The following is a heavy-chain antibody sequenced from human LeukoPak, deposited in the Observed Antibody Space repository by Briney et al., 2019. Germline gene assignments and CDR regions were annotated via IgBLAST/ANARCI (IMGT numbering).Heavy chain of an antibody. J-gene: IGHJ4*02. CDR1: GFIFSDYS. Sequence: GGSLRLSCAASGFIFSDYSMSWVRQAPGKGLEWVSSISSSSSYVYYADSMKGRFTISRDNAKNSLYLQINSLRAEDTAVYYCARVLGSGSYPAGYWGQGTLVTVSS. V-gene: IGHV3-21*01. D-gene: IGHD1-26*01. CDR3: ARVLGSGSYPAGY. CDR2: ISSSSSYV.